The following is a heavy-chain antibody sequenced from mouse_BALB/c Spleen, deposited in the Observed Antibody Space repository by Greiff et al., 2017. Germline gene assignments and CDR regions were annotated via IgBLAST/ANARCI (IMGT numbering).Heavy chain of an antibody. CDR1: GFTFSSYA. Sequence: DVKLVESGGGLVKPGGSLKLSCAASGFTFSSYAMSWVRQTPEKRLEWVASISSGGSTYYPDSVKGRFTISRDNARNILYLQMSSLRSEDTAMYYCARGRVTTVVESYYAMDYWGQGTSVTVSS. CDR3: ARGRVTTVVESYYAMDY. V-gene: IGHV5-6-5*01. D-gene: IGHD1-1*01. CDR2: ISSGGST. J-gene: IGHJ4*01.